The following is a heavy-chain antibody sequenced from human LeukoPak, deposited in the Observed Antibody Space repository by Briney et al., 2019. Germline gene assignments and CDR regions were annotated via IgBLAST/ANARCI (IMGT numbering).Heavy chain of an antibody. V-gene: IGHV4-34*01. D-gene: IGHD3-10*01. CDR3: ARDPKAMVRGENYYYYGMDV. CDR2: INHSGST. J-gene: IGHJ6*02. Sequence: SETLSLTCAVYGGSFSGYYWSWIRQPPGKGLEWIGEINHSGSTNYNPSLKSRVTISVDTSKNQFSLKLSSVTAADTAVYCCARDPKAMVRGENYYYYGMDVWGQGTTVTVSS. CDR1: GGSFSGYY.